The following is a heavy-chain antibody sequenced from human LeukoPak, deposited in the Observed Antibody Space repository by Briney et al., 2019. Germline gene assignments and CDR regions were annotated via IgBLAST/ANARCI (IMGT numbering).Heavy chain of an antibody. CDR1: GFTFSSYS. D-gene: IGHD3-22*01. CDR3: ARDAQVQYYYDSSGYYFDAFDI. Sequence: PGGSLRLSCAASGFTFSSYSMNWVRQAPGKGLEWVSSISSSSSYIYYADSVKGRFTISRDNAKNSLYLQMNSLRAEDTAVYYCARDAQVQYYYDSSGYYFDAFDIWGQGTMVTVSS. V-gene: IGHV3-21*01. CDR2: ISSSSSYI. J-gene: IGHJ3*02.